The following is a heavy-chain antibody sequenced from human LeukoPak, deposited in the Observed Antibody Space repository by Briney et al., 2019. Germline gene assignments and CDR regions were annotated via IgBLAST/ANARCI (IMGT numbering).Heavy chain of an antibody. CDR3: ARDGTLYRATPSYFDY. D-gene: IGHD1-14*01. CDR1: GFTFSSYS. V-gene: IGHV3-21*01. J-gene: IGHJ4*02. Sequence: GGSLRLSCAASGFTFSSYSMNWVRQAPGKGLGWVSSISSSSSYIYYADSVKGRFTISRDNAKNSLYLQMNSLRAEDTAVYYCARDGTLYRATPSYFDYWGQGTLVTVSS. CDR2: ISSSSSYI.